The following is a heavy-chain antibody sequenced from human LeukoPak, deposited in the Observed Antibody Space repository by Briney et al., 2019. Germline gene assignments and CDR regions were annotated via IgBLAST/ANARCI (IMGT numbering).Heavy chain of an antibody. CDR3: ARDAQVVGQDI. J-gene: IGHJ3*02. V-gene: IGHV3-21*01. D-gene: IGHD3-22*01. CDR1: GFTFSSYT. CDR2: ISSSSSYI. Sequence: GGSLRLSCAASGFTFSSYTMNWVRQAPGKWLEWVSSISSSSSYIYYADSVKGRFTISRDNAKNSLYLQMNSLRAEDTAVYYCARDAQVVGQDIWGQGTMVTVSS.